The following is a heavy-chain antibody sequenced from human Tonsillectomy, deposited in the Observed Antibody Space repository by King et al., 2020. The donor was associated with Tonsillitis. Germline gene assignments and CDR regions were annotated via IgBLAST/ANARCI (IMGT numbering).Heavy chain of an antibody. J-gene: IGHJ4*02. CDR1: GYTFTSYD. CDR2: MNPNSGNR. Sequence: VQLVESWAEVKKPGAAVKVSCKASGYTFTSYDINWVRQATGEGLEWMGWMNPNSGNRGYAQKFQGRVTMTRNTSISTAYMELSSLRSEDTAVYYCARGHGSGWYVVDYWGQGTLVTVSS. D-gene: IGHD6-19*01. V-gene: IGHV1-8*01. CDR3: ARGHGSGWYVVDY.